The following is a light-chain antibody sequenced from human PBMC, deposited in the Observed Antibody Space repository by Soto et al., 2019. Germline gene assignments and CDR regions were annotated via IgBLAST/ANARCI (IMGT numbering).Light chain of an antibody. V-gene: IGKV1-17*01. Sequence: SLSEYLVDIVPINCGASQDIRNDLGWYQQKPGKAPKRLIYAASSLQSGVPSRFSGSGSGTEFTLTISSLQPEDFGTYYSLQHNSSPITFGPGTRLEI. CDR1: QDIRND. CDR2: AAS. J-gene: IGKJ5*01. CDR3: LQHNSSPIT.